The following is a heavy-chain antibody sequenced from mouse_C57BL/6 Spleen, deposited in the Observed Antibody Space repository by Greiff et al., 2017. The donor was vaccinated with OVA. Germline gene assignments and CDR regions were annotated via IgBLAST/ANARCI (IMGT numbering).Heavy chain of an antibody. CDR2: IDPSDSYT. D-gene: IGHD4-1*01. Sequence: QVQLQQPGAELVMPGASVKLSCKASGYTFTSYWMHWVKQRPGQGLEWIGEIDPSDSYTNYNQKFKGKSTLTVDKSSSTAYMQLSSLTSEDSAVYYCARGTGTIFFAYWAKGLWSLSLQ. J-gene: IGHJ3*01. V-gene: IGHV1-69*01. CDR3: ARGTGTIFFAY. CDR1: GYTFTSYW.